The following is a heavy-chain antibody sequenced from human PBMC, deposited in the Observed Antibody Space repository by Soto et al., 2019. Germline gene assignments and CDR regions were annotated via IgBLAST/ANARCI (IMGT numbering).Heavy chain of an antibody. D-gene: IGHD1-26*01. V-gene: IGHV4-59*01. CDR1: GGSISSYY. CDR3: ARLYSGSFLRIEFDY. Sequence: SETLSLTCTVSGGSISSYYWSWIRQPPGKGLEWIGYIYYSGSTNYNPSLKSRVTISVDTSKNQFSLKLSSVTAADTAVYYCARLYSGSFLRIEFDYWGQGTLVTVSS. CDR2: IYYSGST. J-gene: IGHJ4*02.